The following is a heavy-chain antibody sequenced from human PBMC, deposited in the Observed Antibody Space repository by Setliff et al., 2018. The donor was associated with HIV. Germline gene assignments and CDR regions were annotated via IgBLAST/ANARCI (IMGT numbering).Heavy chain of an antibody. Sequence: SETLSLTCTVSGGSISSSTYYWGWIRQPPGKGLEWIGSIYYSGSTYYNPSLKSRVTISVDTSKNQFSLKLNSVTAADTAVYYCVRGGDSSSWYWGRWFDPWGQGTLVTVSS. V-gene: IGHV4-39*07. J-gene: IGHJ5*02. CDR1: GGSISSSTYY. CDR3: VRGGDSSSWYWGRWFDP. CDR2: IYYSGST. D-gene: IGHD6-13*01.